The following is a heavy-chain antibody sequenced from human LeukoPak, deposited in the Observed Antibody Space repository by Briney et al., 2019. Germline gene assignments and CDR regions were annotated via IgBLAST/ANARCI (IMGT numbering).Heavy chain of an antibody. J-gene: IGHJ6*03. CDR1: GFTLSSYS. CDR2: ISSSSSYR. V-gene: IGHV3-21*04. CDR3: ARVSLEGYYYYYYMDV. Sequence: GGSLRLSCAASGFTLSSYSMNWVRQAPGKGLEWVSSISSSSSYRYYADSVKGRFTISRDNAKNSLYLQMNSLRAEDTAVYYCARVSLEGYYYYYYMDVWGKGTTVTISS.